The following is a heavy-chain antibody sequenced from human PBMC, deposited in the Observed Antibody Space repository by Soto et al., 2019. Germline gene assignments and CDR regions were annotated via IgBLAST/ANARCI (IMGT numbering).Heavy chain of an antibody. CDR3: TVGDGSGWYGYYYYYGMDV. CDR2: INPSGGST. J-gene: IGHJ6*02. CDR1: GYTFTSYY. Sequence: QVQLVQSGAEVKKPGASVKVSCKASGYTFTSYYMHWVRQAPGQGLEWMGIINPSGGSTSYAQKFQGRATMTRDTSTSTVYMELSSLRSEDTAVYYCTVGDGSGWYGYYYYYGMDVWGQGTTVTVSS. D-gene: IGHD6-19*01. V-gene: IGHV1-46*01.